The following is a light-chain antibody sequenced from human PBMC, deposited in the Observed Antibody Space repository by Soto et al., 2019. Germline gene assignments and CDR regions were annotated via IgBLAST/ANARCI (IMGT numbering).Light chain of an antibody. J-gene: IGKJ3*01. V-gene: IGKV3-11*01. CDR1: QSVSNY. Sequence: EIVLTQSPATLSLSPGERATLSCRASQSVSNYLAWYQQKPGQAPRLLIYDVTNRATGIPARFSGSGSGTDITLPISSLEPEDFAVYYCQSLFTFGPGTKVDIK. CDR3: QSLFT. CDR2: DVT.